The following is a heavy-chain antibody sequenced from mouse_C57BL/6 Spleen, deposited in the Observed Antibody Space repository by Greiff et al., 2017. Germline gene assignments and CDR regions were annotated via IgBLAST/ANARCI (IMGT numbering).Heavy chain of an antibody. D-gene: IGHD2-5*01. J-gene: IGHJ4*01. CDR3: TRDSNYAYYYAMDY. CDR2: IDPETGGT. V-gene: IGHV1-15*01. CDR1: GYTFTDYE. Sequence: VQLQQSGAELVRPGASVTLSCKASGYTFTDYEMHWVKQTPVHGLEWIGAIDPETGGTAYNQKFKGKAILTADKSSSTAYMELRSLTSEDSAVYYCTRDSNYAYYYAMDYWGQGTSVTVSS.